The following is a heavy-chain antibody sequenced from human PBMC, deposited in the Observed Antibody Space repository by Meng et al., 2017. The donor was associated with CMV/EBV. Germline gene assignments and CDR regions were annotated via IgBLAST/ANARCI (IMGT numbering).Heavy chain of an antibody. V-gene: IGHV4-59*01. CDR3: ARRRRDYVWGSYREYNWFDP. CDR2: IYYSGST. J-gene: IGHJ5*02. D-gene: IGHD3-16*02. Sequence: SETLSLTCTVSGGSISSYYWSWIRQPPGKGLEWIGYIYYSGSTNYNPSLKSRVTISVDTSKNQFSLKLSSVTAADTAVYYCARRRRDYVWGSYREYNWFDPWGQGTLVTVSS. CDR1: GGSISSYY.